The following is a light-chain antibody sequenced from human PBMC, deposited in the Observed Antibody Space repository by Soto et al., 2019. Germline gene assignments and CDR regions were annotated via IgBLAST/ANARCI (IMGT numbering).Light chain of an antibody. V-gene: IGLV2-8*01. CDR2: EAT. CDR1: SSDVGGYDY. Sequence: QSALTQPPSASGSHGQSVTISCTGTSSDVGGYDYVSWYQQHPGKAPKLMIYEATKRPSGVPDRFSGSKSGNTASLTVSGLQDEDEAHYYCSAYAGRNNVIFGGGTQLTVL. J-gene: IGLJ2*01. CDR3: SAYAGRNNVI.